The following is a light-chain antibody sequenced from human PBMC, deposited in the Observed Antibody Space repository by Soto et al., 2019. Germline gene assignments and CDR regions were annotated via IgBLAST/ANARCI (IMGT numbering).Light chain of an antibody. CDR3: QQRYSTVYT. CDR1: QSISSY. CDR2: AAS. J-gene: IGKJ2*01. V-gene: IGKV1-39*01. Sequence: DIPMIQSPSSLSASVGDRVTITCRASQSISSYLNWYQQKPGKAPKLLIYAASSLQSGVPSRFSGSGSGTDFTLTISSLQPEDFATYYCQQRYSTVYTFGQGTKLEIK.